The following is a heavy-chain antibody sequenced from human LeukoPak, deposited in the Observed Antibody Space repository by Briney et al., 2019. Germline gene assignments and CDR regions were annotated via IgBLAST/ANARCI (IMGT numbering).Heavy chain of an antibody. D-gene: IGHD2-2*01. CDR1: GFTFNNYA. V-gene: IGHV3-23*01. Sequence: GGSLRLSCAASGFTFNNYAMNWVRQAPGKGLEWVSAISGGGGSTLYADSVKGRFTISRDDSKYTLHLQINSLRAEDTAVYYCAKTASPTPQYYYYMDVWGKGTTVTVSS. J-gene: IGHJ6*03. CDR3: AKTASPTPQYYYYMDV. CDR2: ISGGGGST.